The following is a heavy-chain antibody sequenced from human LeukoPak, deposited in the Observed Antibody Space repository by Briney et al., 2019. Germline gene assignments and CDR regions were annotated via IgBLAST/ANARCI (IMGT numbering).Heavy chain of an antibody. V-gene: IGHV3-23*01. D-gene: IGHD2-15*01. CDR1: GFTFNNYA. J-gene: IGHJ4*02. CDR3: ARQLGYCSSGSCYFDY. Sequence: PGGSLTLSCAASGFTFNNYAVSWVRPAPGKGREWVSAINSDGSHTYHTDSVKGRFIISRDNPRNTLYLQVSSLRAEDTAVYCCARQLGYCSSGSCYFDYWGQGTLVTVSS. CDR2: INSDGSHT.